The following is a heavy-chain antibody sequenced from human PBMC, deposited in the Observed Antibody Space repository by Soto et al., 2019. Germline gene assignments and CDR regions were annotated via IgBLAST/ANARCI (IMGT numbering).Heavy chain of an antibody. D-gene: IGHD3-10*01. CDR2: TYYRSRWFS. J-gene: IGHJ5*02. CDR3: ARGPFQEGSGMVWFAP. V-gene: IGHV6-1*01. CDR1: GDNVSTNSAA. Sequence: HLQQSGPGLVKPSQTLSLTCAIYGDNVSTNSAAWNWIRQSPSRGLEWLGRTYYRSRWFSNYAVSVKSRVSIKADISKNLFTLELNSVTPDDTAVYYCARGPFQEGSGMVWFAPWGQGTPVIVSS.